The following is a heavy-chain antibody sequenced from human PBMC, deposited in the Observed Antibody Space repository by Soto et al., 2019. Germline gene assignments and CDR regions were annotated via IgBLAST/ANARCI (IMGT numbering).Heavy chain of an antibody. D-gene: IGHD6-13*01. CDR3: AKGASNGIAGHIDY. CDR1: GFTFSYYT. CDR2: ISGSGGTT. V-gene: IGHV3-23*01. Sequence: GGSLRLSCAASGFTFSYYTMSWVRQAPGKGLEWVSSISGSGGTTSYAESVRGRFTISIDISKNTLYVQMNSLRAEDTAVYFCAKGASNGIAGHIDYWGPGTLVTVSS. J-gene: IGHJ4*02.